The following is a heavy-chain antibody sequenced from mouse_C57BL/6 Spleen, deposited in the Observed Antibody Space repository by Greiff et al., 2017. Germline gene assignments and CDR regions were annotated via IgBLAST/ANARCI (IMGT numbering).Heavy chain of an antibody. CDR1: GFTFSDYG. V-gene: IGHV5-17*01. CDR3: ARILLQGAMDY. D-gene: IGHD1-1*01. J-gene: IGHJ4*01. CDR2: ISSGSSTI. Sequence: EVQLVESGGGLVKPGGSLKLSCAASGFTFSDYGMHWVRQAPEKGLEWVAYISSGSSTIYYADTVKGRFTISRDNAKNTLFLQMTSLRSEDTAMYYCARILLQGAMDYWGQGTSVTVSS.